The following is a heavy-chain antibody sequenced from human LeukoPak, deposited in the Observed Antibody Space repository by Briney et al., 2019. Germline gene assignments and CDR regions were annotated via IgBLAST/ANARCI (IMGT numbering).Heavy chain of an antibody. CDR1: GGSISSHY. CDR2: IYYSGST. D-gene: IGHD6-13*01. J-gene: IGHJ4*02. V-gene: IGHV4-59*11. Sequence: SETLSLTCTVSGGSISSHYWSWIRQPPGKGLEWIGYIYYSGSTNYNPSLKSRVTISVDTPKNQFSLKLGSVTAADTAVYYCASNWNSSSWYRGSFDYWGQGTLVTVSS. CDR3: ASNWNSSSWYRGSFDY.